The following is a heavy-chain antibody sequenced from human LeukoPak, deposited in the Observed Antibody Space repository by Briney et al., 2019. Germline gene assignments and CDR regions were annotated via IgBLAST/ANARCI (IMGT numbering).Heavy chain of an antibody. J-gene: IGHJ3*02. CDR2: IYPGDSDT. CDR3: ARLSMGAAHYGFALDI. V-gene: IGHV5-51*01. D-gene: IGHD1-26*01. CDR1: GYSFTSYW. Sequence: GESLKISCKGSGYSFTSYWIGWVRHMPGKGLECMGIIYPGDSDTRYSPSFQGHVTILADKSINTAYLQWSSLEASDTAMYYCARLSMGAAHYGFALDIWGQGTMVTVSS.